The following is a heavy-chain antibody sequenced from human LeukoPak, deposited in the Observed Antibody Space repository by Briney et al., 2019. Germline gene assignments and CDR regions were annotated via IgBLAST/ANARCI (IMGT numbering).Heavy chain of an antibody. Sequence: PSETLSLTCTVSGGSISSYYWSWIRQPPGKGLEWIGYVYYSGSTNYNPSLKSRVSISVDTSKNQFSLELSSVTAADTAVYYCARYGLRYFHFDYWGQGTLVTVSS. CDR2: VYYSGST. J-gene: IGHJ4*02. CDR3: ARYGLRYFHFDY. CDR1: GGSISSYY. V-gene: IGHV4-59*01. D-gene: IGHD3-9*01.